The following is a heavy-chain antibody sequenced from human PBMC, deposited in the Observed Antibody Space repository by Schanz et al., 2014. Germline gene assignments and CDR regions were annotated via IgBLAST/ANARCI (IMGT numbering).Heavy chain of an antibody. CDR3: ARGTDWNLHY. D-gene: IGHD1-1*01. V-gene: IGHV3-21*01. CDR1: GFTVSSNH. CDR2: ISSSSSYI. Sequence: VQLVESGGGVVQPGRSLRLSCAVSGFTVSSNHMSWVRQAPGKGLEWVSSISSSSSYIYYADSVKGRFTISRDNAKNSLYLQMNSLRAEDTAVYYCARGTDWNLHYWGQGALVTVSS. J-gene: IGHJ4*02.